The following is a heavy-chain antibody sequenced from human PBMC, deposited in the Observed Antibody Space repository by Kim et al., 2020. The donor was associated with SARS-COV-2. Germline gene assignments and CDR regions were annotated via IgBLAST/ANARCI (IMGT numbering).Heavy chain of an antibody. CDR2: ISYDGSNK. CDR1: GFTFSSYG. Sequence: RGSLRLSCAASGFTFSSYGMHWVRQAPGKGLEWVAVISYDGSNKYYADSVKGRFTISRDNSKNTLYLQMNSLRAEDTAVYYCAKEEQWPTTNFDYWGQGTLVTVSS. CDR3: AKEEQWPTTNFDY. V-gene: IGHV3-30*18. J-gene: IGHJ4*02. D-gene: IGHD6-19*01.